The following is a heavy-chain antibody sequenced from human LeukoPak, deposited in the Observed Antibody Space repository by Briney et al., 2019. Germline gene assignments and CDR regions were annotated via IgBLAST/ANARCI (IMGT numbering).Heavy chain of an antibody. CDR1: GYSFTSYW. V-gene: IGHV5-51*01. CDR3: ARHRDCSSTSCYSHWFDP. CDR2: IYPGDSDT. D-gene: IGHD2-2*01. J-gene: IGHJ5*02. Sequence: GESLKISCKGSGYSFTSYWIGWVRQMPGKGLEWMGIIYPGDSDTRYSPSFQGQVTISADKSISTAYLQWSGLKASDTAMYYCARHRDCSSTSCYSHWFDPWGQGTLVTVSS.